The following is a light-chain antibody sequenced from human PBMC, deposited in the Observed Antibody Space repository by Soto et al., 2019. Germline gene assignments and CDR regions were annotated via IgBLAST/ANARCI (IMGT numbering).Light chain of an antibody. CDR3: CSYAGSYYV. V-gene: IGLV2-11*01. Sequence: QSALTQPRSVSGSPGQSVTISCTGTSSDVGGYNYVSWYQQHPGKAPKLMTYDVSKRPSGVPDRFSGSKSGNTASLTISGLQDEDEADYYCCSYAGSYYVFGTGTKLTVL. CDR1: SSDVGGYNY. CDR2: DVS. J-gene: IGLJ1*01.